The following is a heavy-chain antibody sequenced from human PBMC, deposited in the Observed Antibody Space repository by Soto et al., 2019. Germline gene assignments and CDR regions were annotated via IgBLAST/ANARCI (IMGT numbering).Heavy chain of an antibody. V-gene: IGHV1-3*01. CDR2: INADNGNT. D-gene: IGHD3-22*01. J-gene: IGHJ5*02. CDR1: GYTFTSYA. Sequence: ASVKVSCKASGYTFTSYAMHWVRQAPGQRLEWMGWINADNGNTKYAQKFQGRVTITRDTSTSTAYMELRSLRSDDTAVYYCARVKGSGYHNWFDPWGQGTLVTVSS. CDR3: ARVKGSGYHNWFDP.